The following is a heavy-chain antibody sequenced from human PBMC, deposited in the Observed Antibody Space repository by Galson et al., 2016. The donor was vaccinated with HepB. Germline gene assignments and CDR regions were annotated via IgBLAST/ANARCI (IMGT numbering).Heavy chain of an antibody. V-gene: IGHV2-5*02. Sequence: PALVKPTQTLTLTCSVSGFSLSANGVGVAWIRQPPGKALEWLALLYWDDGTRYSASLKSRLTISKDTSKNQVVLTMTDMDPVDTATYYCSRRPGGPSSDAFDVWGPGAMVTVSS. CDR2: LYWDDGT. D-gene: IGHD2-15*01. J-gene: IGHJ3*01. CDR1: GFSLSANGVG. CDR3: SRRPGGPSSDAFDV.